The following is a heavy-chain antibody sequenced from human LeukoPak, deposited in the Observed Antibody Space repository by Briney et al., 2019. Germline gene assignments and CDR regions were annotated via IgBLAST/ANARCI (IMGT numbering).Heavy chain of an antibody. CDR3: ARRYSSSWYGFDY. Sequence: PSETLSLTCTVSGGSISSSSYYWGWIRQPPGKGLECIGSIYYSGSTYYNPSLKSRVTISVDTSKNQFSLKLSSVTAADTAVYYCARRYSSSWYGFDYWGQGTLVTVS. CDR2: IYYSGST. D-gene: IGHD6-13*01. V-gene: IGHV4-39*01. CDR1: GGSISSSSYY. J-gene: IGHJ4*02.